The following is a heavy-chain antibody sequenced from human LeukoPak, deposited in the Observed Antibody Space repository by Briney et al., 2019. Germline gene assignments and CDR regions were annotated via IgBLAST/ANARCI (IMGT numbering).Heavy chain of an antibody. V-gene: IGHV3-23*01. D-gene: IGHD3-22*01. Sequence: GGSPRLSCAASGFTFSSYAMSWVRQAPGKGLEWVSAISGGGVNTYYADSVKGRFTISRDNSKNMLYLQMNSLRAEDTAVYYCAKTLGYSGYFSPWGQGTLVTVSS. CDR3: AKTLGYSGYFSP. J-gene: IGHJ5*02. CDR1: GFTFSSYA. CDR2: ISGGGVNT.